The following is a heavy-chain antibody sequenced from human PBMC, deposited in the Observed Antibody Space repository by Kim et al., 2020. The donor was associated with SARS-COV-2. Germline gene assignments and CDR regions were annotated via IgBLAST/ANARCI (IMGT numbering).Heavy chain of an antibody. Sequence: SETLSLTCAVYGGSFSGYYWSWIRQPPGKGLEWIGEINHSGSTNYNPSLKSRVTISVDTSKNQFSLKLSSVTAADTAVYYCASYCSGGSCHQYYYYGMD. CDR1: GGSFSGYY. CDR2: INHSGST. D-gene: IGHD2-15*01. V-gene: IGHV4-34*01. J-gene: IGHJ6*01. CDR3: ASYCSGGSCHQYYYYGMD.